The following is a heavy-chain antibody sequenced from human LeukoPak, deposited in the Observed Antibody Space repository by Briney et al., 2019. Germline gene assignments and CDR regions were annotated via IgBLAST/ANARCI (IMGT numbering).Heavy chain of an antibody. D-gene: IGHD4-17*01. J-gene: IGHJ4*02. CDR3: ARAGDYVAFDY. Sequence: SETLSLTCAVYGGSFSGFYWSWIRQPPGKGLEWIGEINHSGSTYYNPSLKSRVTISVDRSKNQFSLKLSSVTAADTAVYYCARAGDYVAFDYWGQGTLVTVSS. CDR1: GGSFSGFY. V-gene: IGHV4-34*01. CDR2: INHSGST.